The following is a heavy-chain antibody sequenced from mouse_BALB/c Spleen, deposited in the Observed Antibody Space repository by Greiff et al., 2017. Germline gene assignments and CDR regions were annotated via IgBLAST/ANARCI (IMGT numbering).Heavy chain of an antibody. CDR1: GYTFTDYA. D-gene: IGHD2-1*01. V-gene: IGHV1S137*01. CDR3: ARGTGNGAY. J-gene: IGHJ2*01. CDR2: ISTYYGDA. Sequence: VKLQESGAELVRPGVSVKISCKGSGYTFTDYAMHWVKQSHAKSLEWIGVISTYYGDASYNQKFKGKATMTVDKSSSTAYMELARLTSEDSAIYYCARGTGNGAYWGQGTTLTVSS.